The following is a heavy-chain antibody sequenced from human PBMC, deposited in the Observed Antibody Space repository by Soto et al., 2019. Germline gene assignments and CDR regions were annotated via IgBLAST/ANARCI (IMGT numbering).Heavy chain of an antibody. CDR3: AREDAYGDPNSVAY. V-gene: IGHV3-21*02. Sequence: EVQLVESGGGLVKPGGSLRLSCTASGFTFSSYNMNWVRQAPGKGLEWVSSISSSSNYIYYADSMKGRFTISRDNAKNSLYLQMTSLGAEDTAVYYCAREDAYGDPNSVAYWGQGTLVTVSS. D-gene: IGHD4-17*01. CDR1: GFTFSSYN. J-gene: IGHJ4*02. CDR2: ISSSSNYI.